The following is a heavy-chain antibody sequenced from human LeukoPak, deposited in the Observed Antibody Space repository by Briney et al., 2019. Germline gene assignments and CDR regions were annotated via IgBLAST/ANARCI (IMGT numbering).Heavy chain of an antibody. CDR2: IYYSGSA. CDR1: GGSISSYY. CDR3: AREPDYGGKIYYYFMDV. D-gene: IGHD4-23*01. Sequence: SETLSLTCTVSGGSISSYYWSWIRQPPGKGLEWIGYIYYSGSANYNPSLKSRVTMSVDTSKNQFSLKLSSVTAADTAVYYCAREPDYGGKIYYYFMDVWGKGTTVTVSS. V-gene: IGHV4-59*12. J-gene: IGHJ6*03.